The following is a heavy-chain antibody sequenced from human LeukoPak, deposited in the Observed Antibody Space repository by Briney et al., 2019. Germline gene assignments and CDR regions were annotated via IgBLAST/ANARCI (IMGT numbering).Heavy chain of an antibody. D-gene: IGHD6-13*01. Sequence: ASVKVSCKASGYTFTGYYMHWVRQAPGQGLEWMGWINPYSGGTNYAQKFQGRVTMTRDTSISTAYMELSRLRSDDTAVYYCAREGGDSSSWYKVFDYWGQGTLVTVSS. CDR1: GYTFTGYY. V-gene: IGHV1-2*02. CDR3: AREGGDSSSWYKVFDY. J-gene: IGHJ4*02. CDR2: INPYSGGT.